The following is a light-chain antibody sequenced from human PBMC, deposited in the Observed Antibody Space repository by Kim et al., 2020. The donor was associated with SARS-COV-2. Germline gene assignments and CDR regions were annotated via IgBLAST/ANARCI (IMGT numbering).Light chain of an antibody. CDR3: CSYAGSYTSYL. V-gene: IGLV2-11*01. CDR1: SSDVGAYNY. CDR2: DVS. J-gene: IGLJ1*01. Sequence: SVTISGTGTSSDVGAYNYVTWYQQHPGKAPKLMIYDVSKRPSGVPDRFSGSKSGNTACLTISGLQAEDEADYYCCSYAGSYTSYLFGSGTKVTVL.